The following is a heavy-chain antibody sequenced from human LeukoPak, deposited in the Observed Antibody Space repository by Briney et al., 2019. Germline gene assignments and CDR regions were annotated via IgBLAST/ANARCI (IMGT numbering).Heavy chain of an antibody. CDR2: INPSGGST. CDR1: GYTFTGYY. V-gene: IGHV1-46*01. Sequence: ASVKVSCKASGYTFTGYYMHWVRRAPGQGLEWMGIINPSGGSTNYAQKFQGRVTMTRDTSTSTVYMELSSLRSEDTAVYYCARDQGVTMIEPPDYWGQGTLVTVSS. CDR3: ARDQGVTMIEPPDY. D-gene: IGHD3-22*01. J-gene: IGHJ4*02.